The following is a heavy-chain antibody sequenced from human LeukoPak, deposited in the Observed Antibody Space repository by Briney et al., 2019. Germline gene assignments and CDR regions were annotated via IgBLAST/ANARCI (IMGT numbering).Heavy chain of an antibody. CDR3: AHSGLITTVWLYMFDY. J-gene: IGHJ4*02. D-gene: IGHD4-17*01. CDR2: IYWDDDK. V-gene: IGHV2-5*02. CDR1: GFSLSTRGVG. Sequence: ESGPTLVKPTQTLTLTCTFSGFSLSTRGVGVGWIRQPPGKALEWLALIYWDDDKRYSPSLKSRLTITKDTSKNRVVLTMTNMDPVDTATYYCAHSGLITTVWLYMFDYWGQGTLVTVSS.